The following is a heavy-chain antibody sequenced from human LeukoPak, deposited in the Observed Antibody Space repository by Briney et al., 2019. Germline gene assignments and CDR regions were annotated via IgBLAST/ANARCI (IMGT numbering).Heavy chain of an antibody. Sequence: PSETLSLTCAVYGGSLSGYYWSWIRQPPGKGLEWIGEINHSGSTTYNPSLKSRLTISVDTSKNQFSLKLSSVTAADTAVYYCAREYYYGSGGGFDYWGQGTLVTVSS. CDR2: INHSGST. CDR1: GGSLSGYY. D-gene: IGHD3-10*01. V-gene: IGHV4-34*01. CDR3: AREYYYGSGGGFDY. J-gene: IGHJ4*02.